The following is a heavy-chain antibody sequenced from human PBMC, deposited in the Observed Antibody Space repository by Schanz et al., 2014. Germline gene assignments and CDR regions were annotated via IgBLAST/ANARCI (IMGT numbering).Heavy chain of an antibody. D-gene: IGHD6-19*01. V-gene: IGHV1-69*02. CDR1: GDTFSKYN. J-gene: IGHJ4*02. CDR3: ARGGYSSGWYDRDIAHFDY. Sequence: QVQLVQSGPEVKKPGSSVKVSCQAFGDTFSKYNIMWVRQAPGQGLEWMGKIIPVLNIATYAQNFQGRVTIPADKSTSTAYMELTSLRSEDTAVYYCARGGYSSGWYDRDIAHFDYWGQGTLVTVSS. CDR2: IIPVLNIA.